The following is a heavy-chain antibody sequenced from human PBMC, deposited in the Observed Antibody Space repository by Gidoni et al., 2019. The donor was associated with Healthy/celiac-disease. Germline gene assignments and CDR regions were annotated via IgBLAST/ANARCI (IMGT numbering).Heavy chain of an antibody. CDR1: GFTFSSYG. CDR3: AKDTYYYDSSDHWD. V-gene: IGHV3-30*18. Sequence: QVQLVESGGGVVQPGRSLRLSCAASGFTFSSYGMHWVRQAPGKGLEWVAVISYDGSNKYYADSVKGRFTISRDNSKNTLYLQMNSLRAEDTAVYYCAKDTYYYDSSDHWDWGQGTLVTVSS. D-gene: IGHD3-22*01. J-gene: IGHJ4*02. CDR2: ISYDGSNK.